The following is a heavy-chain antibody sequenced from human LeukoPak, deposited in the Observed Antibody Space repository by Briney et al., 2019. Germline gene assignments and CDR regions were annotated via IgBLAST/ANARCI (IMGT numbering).Heavy chain of an antibody. V-gene: IGHV3-48*01. CDR2: ISSSSSTI. CDR3: ARDSLLAYCGGDCPNWFDP. J-gene: IGHJ5*02. Sequence: PGGSLRLSCAASGFTFSSYSMNWVRQAPGKGLEWVSYISSSSSTIYYADSVKGRFTISRDNAKNSLYLQMNSLRAEDTAVYYCARDSLLAYCGGDCPNWFDPWGQGTLVTVSS. D-gene: IGHD2-21*02. CDR1: GFTFSSYS.